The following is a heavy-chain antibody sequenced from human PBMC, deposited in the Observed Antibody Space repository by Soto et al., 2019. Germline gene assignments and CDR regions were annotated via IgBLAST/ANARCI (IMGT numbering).Heavy chain of an antibody. CDR3: ALRLVRPPQWFDP. Sequence: QITLKESGPTLVKPTQTLTLTCTFSGFSLSSSGVGVGWVRQPPGKALEWLAFIYWDDAKRYSPSLRSRLTMTQDTSINLVVLTMTKMDPDDTATYYCALRLVRPPQWFDPWGQGTLVIVSS. D-gene: IGHD6-13*01. J-gene: IGHJ5*02. V-gene: IGHV2-5*02. CDR1: GFSLSSSGVG. CDR2: IYWDDAK.